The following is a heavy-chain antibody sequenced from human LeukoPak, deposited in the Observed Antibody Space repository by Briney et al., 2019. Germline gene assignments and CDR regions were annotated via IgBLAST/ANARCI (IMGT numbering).Heavy chain of an antibody. CDR2: IIPIYGTT. Sequence: SVKVSCKASGGTFSSNALSWVRQAPGQGLEWMGGIIPIYGTTNYAQKFQGRVTITADKSTSTAYMELSSLRSDDTAVYYCARGAQWLRKGVRFDPWGQGTLVTVSS. V-gene: IGHV1-69*06. CDR1: GGTFSSNA. CDR3: ARGAQWLRKGVRFDP. J-gene: IGHJ5*02. D-gene: IGHD5-12*01.